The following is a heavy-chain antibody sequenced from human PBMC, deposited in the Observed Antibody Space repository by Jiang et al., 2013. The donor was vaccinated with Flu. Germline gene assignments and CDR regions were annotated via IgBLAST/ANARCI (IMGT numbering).Heavy chain of an antibody. V-gene: IGHV1-69*01. CDR3: ARGVSLSEQPD. D-gene: IGHD3-16*02. CDR2: TA. J-gene: IGHJ4*02. Sequence: TANYAQKFQGRVTITADESTSTAYMELSSLRSEDTAVYYCARGVSLSEQPDWGQGTLVTVSS.